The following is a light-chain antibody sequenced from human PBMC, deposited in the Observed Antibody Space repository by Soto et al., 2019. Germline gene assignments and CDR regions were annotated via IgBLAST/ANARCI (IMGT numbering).Light chain of an antibody. CDR1: SSDVGALNY. J-gene: IGLJ1*01. CDR3: SSHTTSSLDAFV. V-gene: IGLV2-14*01. Sequence: QSVLAQPASVSGSPGQSITISCTGTSSDVGALNYVSWYQQHPGKAPKLMIYEVSNRPSGVSDRFSGSKSGNTASLIISGLQAEDEADYYCSSHTTSSLDAFVFGTGTKVTVL. CDR2: EVS.